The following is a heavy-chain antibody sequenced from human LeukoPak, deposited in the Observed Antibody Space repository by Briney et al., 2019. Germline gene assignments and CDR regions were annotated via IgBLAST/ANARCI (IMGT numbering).Heavy chain of an antibody. CDR1: GGSFRSNY. V-gene: IGHV4-34*01. Sequence: SETLSLTCAVYGGSFRSNYWSWIRQPPGKGLEWIGEINHSGSTNYNPSLKSRVTISVDTSKNRVSLKVTSVTAADTAVYYCARIRSAGGERGSSSYHSNAFDIWSQGTMVTVSS. CDR2: INHSGST. J-gene: IGHJ3*02. CDR3: ARIRSAGGERGSSSYHSNAFDI. D-gene: IGHD6-13*01.